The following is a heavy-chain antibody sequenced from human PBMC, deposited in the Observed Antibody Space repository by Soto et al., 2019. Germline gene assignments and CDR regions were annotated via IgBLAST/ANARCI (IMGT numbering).Heavy chain of an antibody. CDR1: GGTFSSYT. J-gene: IGHJ4*02. D-gene: IGHD5-12*01. CDR3: ARDMALGELATMKPFDY. V-gene: IGHV1-69*08. Sequence: QVQLVQSGAEVKKPGSSVKDSWKASGGTFSSYTISWVRQAPGQGLEWMGRIIPILGIANYAQKFQGRVTITADKSTSTAYIELSSLRSEDTAVYYCARDMALGELATMKPFDYWGQGTLVTVSS. CDR2: IIPILGIA.